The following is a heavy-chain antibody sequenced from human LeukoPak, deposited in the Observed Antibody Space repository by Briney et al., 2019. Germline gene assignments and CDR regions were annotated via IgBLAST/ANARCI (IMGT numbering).Heavy chain of an antibody. D-gene: IGHD3-22*01. CDR3: ASTLGSYYDSSGYRDY. Sequence: PSETLSLTCTITGGSFSSGLYYWAWVRQPAGKGLDWIGRIYTSGSTNYNSSLKSRVTISVDTSKNQFSLKLSSVTAADTAVYYCASTLGSYYDSSGYRDYWGQGTLVTVSS. J-gene: IGHJ4*02. V-gene: IGHV4-61*02. CDR2: IYTSGST. CDR1: GGSFSSGLYY.